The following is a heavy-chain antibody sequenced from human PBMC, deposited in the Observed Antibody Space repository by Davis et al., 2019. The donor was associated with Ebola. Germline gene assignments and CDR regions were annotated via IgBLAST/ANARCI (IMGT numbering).Heavy chain of an antibody. J-gene: IGHJ6*02. D-gene: IGHD2-15*01. Sequence: SETLSLTCAVYGGSFSGYYWSWIRQPPGKGLEWIGEINHSGSTNYNPSLKSRVTISADTSKNQFSLKLSSVTAADTAVYYCARLRVPPYYYGMDVWGQGTTVTVSS. CDR1: GGSFSGYY. CDR2: INHSGST. CDR3: ARLRVPPYYYGMDV. V-gene: IGHV4-34*01.